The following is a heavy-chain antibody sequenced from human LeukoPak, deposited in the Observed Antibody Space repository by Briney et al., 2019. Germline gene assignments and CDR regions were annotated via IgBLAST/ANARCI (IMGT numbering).Heavy chain of an antibody. Sequence: PSETLSLTCTVSGGSISSYYWSWIRQPPGKGLEWIGYIYYSGSTDYNPSLKSRVTISVDTSKNQFSLKLSSVTAADTAVYYCARDTSRRPHDYGDEYYYYYGMDVWGQGTTVTVSS. CDR3: ARDTSRRPHDYGDEYYYYYGMDV. J-gene: IGHJ6*02. CDR2: IYYSGST. D-gene: IGHD4-17*01. V-gene: IGHV4-59*01. CDR1: GGSISSYY.